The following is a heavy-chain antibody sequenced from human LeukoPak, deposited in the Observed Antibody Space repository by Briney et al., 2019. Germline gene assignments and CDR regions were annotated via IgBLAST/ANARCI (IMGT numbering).Heavy chain of an antibody. V-gene: IGHV4-39*01. Sequence: PSETLSLTCSVSGGSISNNDYNWDWIRQPPGKGLEWVGRIHHSRTTYYNSSLKSRATISVDTSTNQLSLKLSSVTAADTAVYYCARVLRGSSGWTPFDYWGQGTLVTVSS. CDR1: GGSISNNDYN. J-gene: IGHJ4*02. D-gene: IGHD6-19*01. CDR3: ARVLRGSSGWTPFDY. CDR2: IHHSRTT.